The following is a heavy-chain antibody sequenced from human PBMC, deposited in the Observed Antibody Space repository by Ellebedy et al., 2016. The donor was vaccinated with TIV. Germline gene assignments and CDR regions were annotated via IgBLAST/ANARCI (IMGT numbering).Heavy chain of an antibody. V-gene: IGHV4-4*02. CDR2: IYHSGST. CDR1: GGSISISNW. CDR3: ARPLLMYYYDGSGSTDAFDI. J-gene: IGHJ3*02. D-gene: IGHD3-22*01. Sequence: SETLSLXXAVSGGSISISNWWSWVRQPPGKGLEWIGEIYHSGSTNYNPSLKSRVTISIDKSKNQFSLKLSSVTAADTAVYYCARPLLMYYYDGSGSTDAFDIWGQGTMVTVSS.